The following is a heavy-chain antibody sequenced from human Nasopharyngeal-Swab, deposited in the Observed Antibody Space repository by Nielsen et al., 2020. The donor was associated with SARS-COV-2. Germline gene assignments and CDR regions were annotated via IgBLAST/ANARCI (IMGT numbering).Heavy chain of an antibody. D-gene: IGHD2-8*01. CDR1: GYTFTSYA. Sequence: ASVKVSCKASGYTFTSYAMNWVRQAPGQGLEWMGRISPNSGGTNYAQKFQGRVTMTSDTSISTAYMELSRLRSDDTAVYYCASPYCSDGVCYSRAGFDYWGQGTLVTVSS. V-gene: IGHV1-2*06. CDR2: ISPNSGGT. CDR3: ASPYCSDGVCYSRAGFDY. J-gene: IGHJ4*02.